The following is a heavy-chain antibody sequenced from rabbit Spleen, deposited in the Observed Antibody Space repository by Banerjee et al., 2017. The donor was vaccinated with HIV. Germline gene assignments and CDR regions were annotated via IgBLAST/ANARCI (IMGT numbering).Heavy chain of an antibody. CDR1: GFTLSTYW. CDR3: ARDLAGVIGWNFYL. V-gene: IGHV1S40*01. CDR2: INAATAKP. D-gene: IGHD4-1*01. Sequence: QSLEESGGGLVKPGGTLTLTCTVSGFTLSTYWMCWVRQAPGKGLEWIPCINAATAKPVYATWAKGRFTISRTSSTTVTLQMTSLTAADTATYFCARDLAGVIGWNFYLWGQGTLVTVS. J-gene: IGHJ4*01.